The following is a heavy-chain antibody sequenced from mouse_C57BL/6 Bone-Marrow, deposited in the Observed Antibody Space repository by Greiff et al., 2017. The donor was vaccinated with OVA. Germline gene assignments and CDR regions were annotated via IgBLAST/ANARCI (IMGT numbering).Heavy chain of an antibody. CDR2: IHPSDSDT. CDR1: GYTFTSYW. CDR3: ARRAYYSNPRAMDY. V-gene: IGHV1-74*01. D-gene: IGHD2-5*01. Sequence: QVQLKQPGAELVKPGASVKVSCKASGYTFTSYWMHWVKQRPGQGLEWIGRIHPSDSDTNYNQKFKGKATLTVDKSSSTAYMQLSSLTSEDSAVYYWARRAYYSNPRAMDYWGQGTSVTVSS. J-gene: IGHJ4*01.